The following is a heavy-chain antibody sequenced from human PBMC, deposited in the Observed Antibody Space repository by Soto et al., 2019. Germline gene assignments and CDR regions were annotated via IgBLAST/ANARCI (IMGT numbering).Heavy chain of an antibody. V-gene: IGHV4-34*02. J-gene: IGHJ6*02. CDR1: GGSFGGYF. CDR3: ARQGEVTGMFYYHGMDV. Sequence: QVQLQQWGAGLLKPSETLSLTCDVYGGSFGGYFWSWIRQPPGKGLEWLGEINHGGITNYKPSLQSPITFSVETSKNQFSLKLRSVTAADAAVYYCARQGEVTGMFYYHGMDVWGQGPSVTVSS. CDR2: INHGGIT. D-gene: IGHD2-21*02.